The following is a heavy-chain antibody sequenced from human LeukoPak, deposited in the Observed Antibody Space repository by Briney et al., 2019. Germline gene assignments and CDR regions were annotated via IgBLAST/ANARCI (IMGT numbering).Heavy chain of an antibody. CDR2: ISSSSSYI. Sequence: PGGSLRLSSAASGFTFSSYSMNWVRQAPGKGLEWVSSISSSSSYIYYADSVKGRFTISRDNAKNSLYLQMNSPRAEDTAVYYCARQGYCSSASCLDAFDIWGQGTMVTVSS. J-gene: IGHJ3*02. D-gene: IGHD2-2*01. CDR1: GFTFSSYS. V-gene: IGHV3-21*01. CDR3: ARQGYCSSASCLDAFDI.